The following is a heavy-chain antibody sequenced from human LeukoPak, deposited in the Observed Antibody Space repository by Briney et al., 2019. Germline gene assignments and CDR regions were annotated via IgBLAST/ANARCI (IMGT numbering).Heavy chain of an antibody. CDR1: GDTFSSYA. Sequence: SVKVSCKASGDTFSSYAISWVRQAPGQGLEWMGGIIPIFGTANYAQKFQGRVTITADESTSTAYMELSSLRSEDTAVYYCARGRMAGTYVFDYWGQGTLVTVSP. CDR2: IIPIFGTA. J-gene: IGHJ4*02. CDR3: ARGRMAGTYVFDY. V-gene: IGHV1-69*13. D-gene: IGHD6-19*01.